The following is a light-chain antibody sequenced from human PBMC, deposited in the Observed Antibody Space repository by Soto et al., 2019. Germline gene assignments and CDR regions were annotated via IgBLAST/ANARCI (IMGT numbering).Light chain of an antibody. CDR1: QAISSW. J-gene: IGKJ3*01. Sequence: DIQMTQSPSSVSASVGDRVTITCRASQAISSWLAWYQQKPGKAPKLMIYAASSLQSGVPSRFSASRSGTDFTLTITSLQPEDFATYYCQQADSFPFTFGPGTKVDI. CDR3: QQADSFPFT. V-gene: IGKV1-12*01. CDR2: AAS.